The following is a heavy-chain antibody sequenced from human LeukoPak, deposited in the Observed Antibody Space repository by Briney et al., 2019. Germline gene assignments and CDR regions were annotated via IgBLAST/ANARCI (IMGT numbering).Heavy chain of an antibody. Sequence: QSGGSLRLSCAASGFTVSSNYMSWVRQAPGKGLEWVSVIYSGGSTYYADSVKGRFTISRDNSKNTLYLQMNSLRAEDTAVYYCASLFIAAAGMGNYYYYYGMDVWGQGTTVTVSS. CDR1: GFTVSSNY. CDR2: IYSGGST. V-gene: IGHV3-53*01. CDR3: ASLFIAAAGMGNYYYYYGMDV. D-gene: IGHD6-13*01. J-gene: IGHJ6*02.